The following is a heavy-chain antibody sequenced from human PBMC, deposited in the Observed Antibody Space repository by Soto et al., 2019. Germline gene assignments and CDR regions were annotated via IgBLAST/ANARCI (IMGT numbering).Heavy chain of an antibody. J-gene: IGHJ5*02. V-gene: IGHV4-34*01. CDR2: INHSGST. D-gene: IGHD3-3*01. CDR3: ASSEKKELRFLMSHWFDP. CDR1: GGSFSGYY. Sequence: SETLSLTCAVYGGSFSGYYWSWIRQPPGKGLEWIGEINHSGSTNYNPSLKSRVTISVDTSKNQFSLKLSSVTAADTAVYYCASSEKKELRFLMSHWFDPWGQGTLVTVSS.